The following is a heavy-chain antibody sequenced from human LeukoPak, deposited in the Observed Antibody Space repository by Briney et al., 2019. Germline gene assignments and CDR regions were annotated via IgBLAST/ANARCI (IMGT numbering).Heavy chain of an antibody. D-gene: IGHD4-17*01. V-gene: IGHV1-2*02. CDR2: INPNSGDT. Sequence: ASVKLSCKASGYTFTGCYIHWVRQAPRQGLEWMGWINPNSGDTKYAQNFQGRVTMTRDTSISTAYMELSSLRSVDTAVYYCARSQSSDYCDRYYFDSWGQGTLVTVSS. J-gene: IGHJ4*02. CDR1: GYTFTGCY. CDR3: ARSQSSDYCDRYYFDS.